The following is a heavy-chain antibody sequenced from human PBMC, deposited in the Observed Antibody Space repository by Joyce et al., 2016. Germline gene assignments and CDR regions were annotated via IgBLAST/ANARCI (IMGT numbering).Heavy chain of an antibody. CDR1: GFIFSNYT. CDR2: ISRSIRTI. J-gene: IGHJ6*02. CDR3: ARKKYYGSGSYYKYYYYAMDV. V-gene: IGHV3-48*04. Sequence: EVQLVESGGGLVQPGGSLRLSCAASGFIFSNYTMKWVRQAPGKGLDGFSPISRSIRTIYYADSVKGRFTISRDNAKNSLYLQMNSLRAEDTAVYYCARKKYYGSGSYYKYYYYAMDVWGQGTTVTVSS. D-gene: IGHD3-10*01.